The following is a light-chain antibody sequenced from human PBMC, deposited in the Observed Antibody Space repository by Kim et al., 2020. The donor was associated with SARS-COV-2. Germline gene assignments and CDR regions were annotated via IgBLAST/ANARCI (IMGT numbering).Light chain of an antibody. Sequence: VTPGKTTTITCSGDNLGDKHACWYQQKPGPSPVLVLYQHITRPSGIPERFSGSNSGNTATLTISGTQSMDEAVYYCQAWDTTTAVVFGGGTQLTVL. J-gene: IGLJ2*01. CDR2: QHI. V-gene: IGLV3-1*01. CDR3: QAWDTTTAVV. CDR1: NLGDKH.